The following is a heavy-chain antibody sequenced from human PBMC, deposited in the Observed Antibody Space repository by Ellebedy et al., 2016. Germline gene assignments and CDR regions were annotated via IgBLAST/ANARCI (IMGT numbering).Heavy chain of an antibody. J-gene: IGHJ3*02. Sequence: HTGGSLRLSCAASGFTFSSYWMHWVRQAPGKGLVWVSRISSDGKITDYAVSVKGRFTISRDNAKNTLYMQMNSLRDDDTAVYFCVRGPNTGAFDIWGQGTMVTVSS. V-gene: IGHV3-74*01. D-gene: IGHD2-8*01. CDR3: VRGPNTGAFDI. CDR1: GFTFSSYW. CDR2: ISSDGKIT.